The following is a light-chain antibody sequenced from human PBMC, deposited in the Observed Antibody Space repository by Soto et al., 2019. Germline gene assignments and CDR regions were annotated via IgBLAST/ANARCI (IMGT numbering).Light chain of an antibody. Sequence: EIVLTQSPATLSLSPGERDTLSCRASQSVSSSLAWYQQKPGQTPRLLIYDVSNRATGIPARFSGSGSGTDFTLTVSSPEPDDFAVYYCQQRSNWPLTFGGGTKVEIK. V-gene: IGKV3-11*01. CDR3: QQRSNWPLT. CDR1: QSVSSS. CDR2: DVS. J-gene: IGKJ4*01.